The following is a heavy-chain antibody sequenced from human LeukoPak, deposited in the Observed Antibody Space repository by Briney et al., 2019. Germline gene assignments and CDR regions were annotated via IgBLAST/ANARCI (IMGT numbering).Heavy chain of an antibody. J-gene: IGHJ3*02. D-gene: IGHD3-10*01. CDR3: AADLYASDPYDAFDI. Sequence: SVKVSCKASGFTFTSCAMQWVRQARGQGKEGIGGIVVVSCNTNYAQKFHQRVPITTHMSTSTAYMELSSLTSEDTAVYYCAADLYASDPYDAFDIWGQGTMVTVSS. V-gene: IGHV1-58*02. CDR1: GFTFTSCA. CDR2: IVVVSCNT.